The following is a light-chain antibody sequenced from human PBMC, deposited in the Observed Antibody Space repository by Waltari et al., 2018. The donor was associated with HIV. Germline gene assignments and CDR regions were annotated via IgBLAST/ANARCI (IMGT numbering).Light chain of an antibody. V-gene: IGKV3-15*01. Sequence: EILMTQSPAALSVSPGERATLSCRASQSVTSKLAWYQQKPGQAPRLLIYDASTRATGLSAMFSGSGSGTEFTLTISSLQSEDFAVYYCQQYSNWPRTFGQGTKVEIK. CDR1: QSVTSK. CDR2: DAS. CDR3: QQYSNWPRT. J-gene: IGKJ1*01.